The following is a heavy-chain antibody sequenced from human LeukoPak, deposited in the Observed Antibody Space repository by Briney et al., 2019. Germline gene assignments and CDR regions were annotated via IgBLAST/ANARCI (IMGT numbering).Heavy chain of an antibody. CDR2: IRYDGSNK. D-gene: IGHD4-17*01. V-gene: IGHV3-30*02. CDR3: SKKGQNEDYGKPD. CDR1: GFTFSSYG. J-gene: IGHJ4*02. Sequence: GGSLRLSCAASGFTFSSYGMHWVRQAPGKGLEWVAFIRYDGSNKYYADSVRGRFTISRDNAKNSLYLQMNSLRAEDTAVYYCSKKGQNEDYGKPDWGQGTLVTVSS.